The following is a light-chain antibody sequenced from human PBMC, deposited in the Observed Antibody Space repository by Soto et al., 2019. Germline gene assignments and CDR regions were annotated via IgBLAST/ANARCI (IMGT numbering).Light chain of an antibody. CDR2: DAS. Sequence: IQLTQSPSSLSASVGDRFTITCRASQGISSALAWYQQKPGKAPKLLIYDASSLESGVPSRFSGSGSGTDFTLTISSLQPKDFATYYCQQFRTFGQGTKVEIK. CDR1: QGISSA. V-gene: IGKV1-13*02. J-gene: IGKJ1*01. CDR3: QQFRT.